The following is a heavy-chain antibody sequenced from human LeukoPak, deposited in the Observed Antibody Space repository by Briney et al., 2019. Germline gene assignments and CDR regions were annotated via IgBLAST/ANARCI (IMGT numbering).Heavy chain of an antibody. J-gene: IGHJ4*02. D-gene: IGHD3-22*01. Sequence: GGSLRLSCAASRFTFSDHHMDWVRQAPGGGLEWVGRIRNRAKSYITKYAASVTGRFTISRDDSKNSMFLQMNSLRTEDTAVYYCTRLNYYDGSGYYPDYWGQGTLVTVSS. CDR3: TRLNYYDGSGYYPDY. CDR1: RFTFSDHH. CDR2: IRNRAKSYIT. V-gene: IGHV3-72*01.